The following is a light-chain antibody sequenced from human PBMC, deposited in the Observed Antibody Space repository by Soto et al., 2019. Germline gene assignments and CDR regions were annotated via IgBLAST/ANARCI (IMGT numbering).Light chain of an antibody. CDR1: SSDVGGYNY. CDR3: SSYAGSNNWV. J-gene: IGLJ3*02. Sequence: QSALTQPASVSGSPGQSITISCTGTSSDVGGYNYVSWYQQHPGKAPKLMIYEVNKRPSGVPDRFSGSRSGNTASLTVSGLQGEDEADYYCSSYAGSNNWVFGGGTKLTVL. V-gene: IGLV2-8*01. CDR2: EVN.